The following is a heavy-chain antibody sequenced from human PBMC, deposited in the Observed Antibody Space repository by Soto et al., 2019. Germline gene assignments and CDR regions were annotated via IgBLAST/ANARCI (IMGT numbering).Heavy chain of an antibody. CDR1: GGSISSGDYY. Sequence: SETLSLTCTVSGGSISSGDYYWSWIRQPPGKGLEWIGYIYYSGSTYYNPSLKSRVTISVDTSKNQFSLKLSSVTAADTAVYYCARDLKTVTIFGVVKSGWFDPWGQGTLVTVSS. D-gene: IGHD3-3*01. CDR3: ARDLKTVTIFGVVKSGWFDP. J-gene: IGHJ5*02. V-gene: IGHV4-30-4*01. CDR2: IYYSGST.